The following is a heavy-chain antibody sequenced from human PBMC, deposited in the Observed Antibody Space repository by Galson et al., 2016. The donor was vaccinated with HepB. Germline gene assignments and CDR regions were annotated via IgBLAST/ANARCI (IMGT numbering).Heavy chain of an antibody. V-gene: IGHV3-23*01. CDR3: AKEGCITSCSKDY. CDR2: ISTRRTT. Sequence: SLRLSCAASGFVFSNFGLSWVRQAPEKGLEWVASISTRRTTYYSDSVQGRFTISRDNSNNTLYLQMNSLRAEDTAVYYCAKEGCITSCSKDYWGQGTLVTVSS. D-gene: IGHD2-2*01. J-gene: IGHJ4*02. CDR1: GFVFSNFG.